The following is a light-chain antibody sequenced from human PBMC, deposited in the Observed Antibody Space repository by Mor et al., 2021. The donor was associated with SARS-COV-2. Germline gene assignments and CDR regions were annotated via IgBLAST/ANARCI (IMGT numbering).Light chain of an antibody. CDR2: KAS. CDR3: QQYTTSPLT. Sequence: QKPGKAPKLLIYKASSLESGVPSRFSGSGSGIEFTLTISSLQPDDFATYYCQQYTTSPLTFGGGTKVEIK. J-gene: IGKJ4*01. V-gene: IGKV1-5*03.